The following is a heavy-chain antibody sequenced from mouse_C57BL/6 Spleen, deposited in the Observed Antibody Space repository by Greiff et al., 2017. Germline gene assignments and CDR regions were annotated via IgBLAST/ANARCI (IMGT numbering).Heavy chain of an antibody. CDR1: GYTFTNYW. J-gene: IGHJ2*01. D-gene: IGHD3-2*02. CDR2: IYPGGGYT. CDR3: ARGGAQAKYYFDY. Sequence: QVQLKESGAELVRPGTSVKMSCKASGYTFTNYWIGWAKQRPGHGLEWIGDIYPGGGYTNYNEKFKGKATLTADKSSSTAYMQFSSLTSEDSAIYYCARGGAQAKYYFDYWGQGTTLTVSS. V-gene: IGHV1-63*01.